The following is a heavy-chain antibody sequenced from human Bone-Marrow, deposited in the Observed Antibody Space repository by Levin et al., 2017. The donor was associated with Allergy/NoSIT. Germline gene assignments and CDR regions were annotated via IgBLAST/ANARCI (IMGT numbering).Heavy chain of an antibody. CDR1: GFTFNDYW. Sequence: QAGGSLRLSCAASGFTFNDYWMSWVRQTPGKGLEWLANIKKDGTSKYYADSVKGRFSISRDNAKNSLYLQMDRLRAEDTAVYFCARGVGIKIIYFDNWGQGTMVTASS. CDR2: IKKDGTSK. J-gene: IGHJ4*02. V-gene: IGHV3-7*01. CDR3: ARGVGIKIIYFDN. D-gene: IGHD3-16*01.